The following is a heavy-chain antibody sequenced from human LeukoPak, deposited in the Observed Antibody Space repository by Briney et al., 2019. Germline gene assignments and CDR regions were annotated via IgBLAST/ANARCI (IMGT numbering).Heavy chain of an antibody. CDR1: GFTFSSYA. Sequence: GGSLRLSCVASGFTFSSYAVSWVRQAPGKGLEWVSAISGSGGSTYYADSVKGRFTISRDNSKNTLYLQMNSLRAEDTAVYYCAKDFPGGYYSEDAFDIWGQGTMVTVSS. J-gene: IGHJ3*02. CDR2: ISGSGGST. CDR3: AKDFPGGYYSEDAFDI. D-gene: IGHD1-26*01. V-gene: IGHV3-23*01.